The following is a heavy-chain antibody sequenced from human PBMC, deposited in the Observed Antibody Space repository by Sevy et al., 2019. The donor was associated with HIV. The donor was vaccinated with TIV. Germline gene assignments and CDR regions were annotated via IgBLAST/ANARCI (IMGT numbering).Heavy chain of an antibody. J-gene: IGHJ4*02. CDR3: ARKYDSSGYFDY. D-gene: IGHD3-22*01. V-gene: IGHV3-23*01. CDR1: GFTFSNYA. Sequence: GGSLRLSCAASGFTFSNYAMNWVRQAPGKGLEWISGISGRGGSGDKTNYADSVKGRFTISREHSKNSLYLQLNSLRAEDTAIYYCARKYDSSGYFDYWGQGTLVTVSS. CDR2: ISGRGGSGDKT.